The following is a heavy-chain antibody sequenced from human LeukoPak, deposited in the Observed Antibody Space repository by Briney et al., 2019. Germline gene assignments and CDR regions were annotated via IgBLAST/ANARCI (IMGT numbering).Heavy chain of an antibody. D-gene: IGHD6-6*01. CDR2: ISSSSSTI. CDR1: GLTFSSYS. CDR3: ARGKYSSSSTFDY. V-gene: IGHV3-48*01. Sequence: GGSLRLSCAASGLTFSSYSMNWVRQAPGKGLEWVSYISSSSSTIYYADSVKGRFTISRDNAKNSLYLQMNSLRAEDTAVYYCARGKYSSSSTFDYWGQGTLVTVSS. J-gene: IGHJ4*02.